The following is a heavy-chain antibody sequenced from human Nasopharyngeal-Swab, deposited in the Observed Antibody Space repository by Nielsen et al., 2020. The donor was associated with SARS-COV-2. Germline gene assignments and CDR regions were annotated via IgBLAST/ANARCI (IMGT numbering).Heavy chain of an antibody. CDR1: GFTFSGYW. D-gene: IGHD3-3*01. J-gene: IGHJ6*02. Sequence: GESLKISCAASGFTFSGYWMSWFRQAPGKGLEWVANIKQDGSEKYYVDSVKGRFTISRDNAKNSLYLQMNSLRAEDTAVYYCARDKGIDFWSGLGVSGMDVWGQGTTVTVSS. CDR3: ARDKGIDFWSGLGVSGMDV. CDR2: IKQDGSEK. V-gene: IGHV3-7*03.